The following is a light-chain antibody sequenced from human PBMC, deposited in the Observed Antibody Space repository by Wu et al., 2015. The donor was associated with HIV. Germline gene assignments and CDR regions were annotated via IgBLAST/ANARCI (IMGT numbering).Light chain of an antibody. CDR3: QQYGSSSYT. J-gene: IGKJ2*01. Sequence: DIQMTQSPSTLSASVGDRVTITCRASQSISYWLAWYQQKPGKAPELLIYKASNLKRGVPSRFSGSGSGTEFTLTISRLEPEDFAVYYCQQYGSSSYTFGQGTKLEIK. CDR1: QSISYW. V-gene: IGKV1-5*03. CDR2: KAS.